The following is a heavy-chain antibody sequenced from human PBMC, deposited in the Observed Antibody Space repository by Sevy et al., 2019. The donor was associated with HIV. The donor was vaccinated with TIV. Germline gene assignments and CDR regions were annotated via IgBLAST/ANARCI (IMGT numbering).Heavy chain of an antibody. V-gene: IGHV1-24*01. Sequence: ASVKVSCKVSKYTLTEWAIHWVRQAPGKGLEWVATFDAEDDEKIYAQKFQGRVTLTEDRSTDTAYMELSSLRSDETAVYYCAKTVDYYGGSGDPRDNWDHGTLVTLSS. CDR1: KYTLTEWA. J-gene: IGHJ4*01. CDR2: FDAEDDEK. CDR3: AKTVDYYGGSGDPRDN. D-gene: IGHD3-22*01.